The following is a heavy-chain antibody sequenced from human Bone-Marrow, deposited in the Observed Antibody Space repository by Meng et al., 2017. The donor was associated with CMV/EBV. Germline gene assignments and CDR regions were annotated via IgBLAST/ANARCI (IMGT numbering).Heavy chain of an antibody. D-gene: IGHD1-14*01. CDR1: GYTFTAHY. V-gene: IGHV1-2*02. Sequence: ASVKVSCKASGYTFTAHYFHWVRQAPGQGLEWMGWIHPHRGDTNYAQQFQGRVTLTRDTSINTGYMELSRLRSDDTAVYYCARSIGIYYWGQGTLVTVSS. CDR3: ARSIGIYY. CDR2: IHPHRGDT. J-gene: IGHJ4*02.